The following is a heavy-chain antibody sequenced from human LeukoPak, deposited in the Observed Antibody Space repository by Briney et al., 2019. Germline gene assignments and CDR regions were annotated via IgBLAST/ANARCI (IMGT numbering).Heavy chain of an antibody. CDR3: ARELLWFGEPHYGMDV. D-gene: IGHD3-10*01. J-gene: IGHJ6*02. CDR1: GFTFSDYY. CDR2: ISSSGSII. Sequence: PGGSLRLSCAASGFTFSDYYMSWIRQAPGKGLEWVSYISSSGSIIYYADSVKGRFTISRDNAKNSLYLQMNSLRAEDTAVYYCARELLWFGEPHYGMDVWGQGTTVTVSS. V-gene: IGHV3-11*01.